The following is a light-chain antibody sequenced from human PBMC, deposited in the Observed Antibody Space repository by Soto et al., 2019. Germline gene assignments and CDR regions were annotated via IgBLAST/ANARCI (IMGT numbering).Light chain of an antibody. J-gene: IGKJ5*01. Sequence: EIVLTQSPATLSLSPGERATLSCRASQSVSSYLAWYQQKPGQAPRILIFDASNRATGIPARFSGSGSGTDFTLTISSLEPEDFAVFYCQQRSNWPPTFGQETRLEIK. V-gene: IGKV3-11*01. CDR2: DAS. CDR3: QQRSNWPPT. CDR1: QSVSSY.